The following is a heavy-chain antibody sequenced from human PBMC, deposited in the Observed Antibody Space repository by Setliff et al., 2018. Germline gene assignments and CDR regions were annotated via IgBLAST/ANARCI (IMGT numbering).Heavy chain of an antibody. CDR3: AKDYGSGSYAFDF. D-gene: IGHD3-10*01. V-gene: IGHV3-23*01. Sequence: GGSLRPSCAATGFTFSRYAMSWVRQAPGKGLEWVSAISATGGSTYYADSVKGRFTISRDNSKNMLYLQMNSLRAEDTALYYCAKDYGSGSYAFDFWGQGNLVTVSS. CDR2: ISATGGST. CDR1: GFTFSRYA. J-gene: IGHJ4*02.